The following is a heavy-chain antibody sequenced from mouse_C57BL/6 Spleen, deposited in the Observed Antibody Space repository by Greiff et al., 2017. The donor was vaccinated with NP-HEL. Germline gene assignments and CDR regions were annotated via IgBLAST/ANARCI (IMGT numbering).Heavy chain of an antibody. J-gene: IGHJ2*01. CDR1: GYSFTGYY. CDR2: INPSTGGT. CDR3: AQEGGNSGAGYFDY. Sequence: VQLQQSGPELVKPGASVKISCKASGYSFTGYYMHWVKQSSEKSLEWIGEINPSTGGTSYNQKFKGKATLTVDKSSSTAYMQLKSLTSEDSAVYYCAQEGGNSGAGYFDYWGQGTTLTVSS. D-gene: IGHD3-3*01. V-gene: IGHV1-43*01.